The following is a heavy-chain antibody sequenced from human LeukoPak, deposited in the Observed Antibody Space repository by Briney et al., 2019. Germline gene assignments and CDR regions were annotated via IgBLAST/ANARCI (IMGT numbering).Heavy chain of an antibody. CDR3: AKEEGTAGDAFDI. Sequence: GSLRLSCAASGFTFSSYGMHWVRQAPGKGLEWVAVISYDGSNKYYADSVKGRFTISRDNSKNTVYLQMNSLRAEDTAVYYCAKEEGTAGDAFDIWGQGTMVTVSS. J-gene: IGHJ3*02. CDR2: ISYDGSNK. V-gene: IGHV3-30*18. CDR1: GFTFSSYG.